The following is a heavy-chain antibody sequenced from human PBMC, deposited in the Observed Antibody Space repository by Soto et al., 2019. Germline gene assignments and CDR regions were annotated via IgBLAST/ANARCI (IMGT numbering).Heavy chain of an antibody. CDR2: IYYSGST. V-gene: IGHV4-39*01. Sequence: PSETLSLTCTVSGGSISSSSYYWGWIRQPPGKGLEWIGSIYYSGSTYYNPSLKSRVTISVDTSKNQFSLKLSSATAADTAVYYCARGYSSGWAGAENWFDPWGQGALVTVSS. J-gene: IGHJ5*02. D-gene: IGHD6-19*01. CDR1: GGSISSSSYY. CDR3: ARGYSSGWAGAENWFDP.